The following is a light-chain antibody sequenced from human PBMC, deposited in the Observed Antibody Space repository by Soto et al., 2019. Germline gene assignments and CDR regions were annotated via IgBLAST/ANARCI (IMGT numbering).Light chain of an antibody. J-gene: IGLJ3*02. Sequence: QSVLSQPASGSGYPGQSITISCTGTSSDVGSYNLVSWYQQHPCKAPKLMIYEVSKRPSGVSNRFSGSKSGNTASLTISGLQAEYEADYYCCSYAGSSTWVFGGGTKLTVL. V-gene: IGLV2-23*02. CDR3: CSYAGSSTWV. CDR2: EVS. CDR1: SSDVGSYNL.